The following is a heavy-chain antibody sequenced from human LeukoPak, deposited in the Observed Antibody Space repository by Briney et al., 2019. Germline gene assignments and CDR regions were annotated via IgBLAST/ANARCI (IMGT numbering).Heavy chain of an antibody. CDR1: GGSISSYY. V-gene: IGHV4-59*01. J-gene: IGHJ3*02. CDR2: IYYSGST. D-gene: IGHD3-22*01. CDR3: AGSYDYHDSSAYDDAFDI. Sequence: SETLSLTCTVSGGSISSYYWSWIRQPPGKGLEWIGYIYYSGSTNYNPSLKSRVTISVDTSKNQFSLKLSSVTAADTAVYYCAGSYDYHDSSAYDDAFDIWGQGTMVTVSS.